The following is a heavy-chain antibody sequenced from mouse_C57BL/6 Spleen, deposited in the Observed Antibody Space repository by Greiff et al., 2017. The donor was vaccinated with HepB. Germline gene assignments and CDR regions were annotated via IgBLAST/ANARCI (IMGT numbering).Heavy chain of an antibody. CDR2: IDPSDSYT. CDR1: GYTFTSYW. D-gene: IGHD1-1*01. Sequence: QLQQPGAELVMPGASVKLSCKASGYTFTSYWMHWVKQRPGQGLEWIGEIDPSDSYTNYNQKFKGKSTLTVDKSSSTAYMQLSSLTSEDSAVYYCARSTTVVATGGYYFDYWGQGTTLTVSS. CDR3: ARSTTVVATGGYYFDY. J-gene: IGHJ2*01. V-gene: IGHV1-69*01.